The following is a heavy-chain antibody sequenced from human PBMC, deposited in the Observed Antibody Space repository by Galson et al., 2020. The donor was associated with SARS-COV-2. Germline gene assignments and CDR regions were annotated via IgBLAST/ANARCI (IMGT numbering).Heavy chain of an antibody. CDR2: IYSGGST. CDR1: GFTFSSYA. V-gene: IGHV3-23*03. CDR3: AKVTNELYYYYYYMDV. Sequence: GESLKISCAASGFTFSSYAMSWVRQAPGKGLEWVSVIYSGGSTYYADSVKGRFTISRDNSKNTLYLQMNSLRAEDTAVYYCAKVTNELYYYYYYMDVGGKGTTVTISS. J-gene: IGHJ6*03. D-gene: IGHD1-1*01.